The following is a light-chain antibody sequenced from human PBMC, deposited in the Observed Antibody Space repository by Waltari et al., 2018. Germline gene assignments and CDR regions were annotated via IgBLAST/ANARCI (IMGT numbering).Light chain of an antibody. CDR3: QQYDDFPPYT. CDR1: RHIKNH. J-gene: IGKJ2*01. Sequence: DIQMTQSPSSLASSVGERVTIPCQASRHIKNHLNLYQQKPGKAPNLLIYDASNLEIGVPSRFSGRGSGTQFTFTISSLQPEDVATYYCQQYDDFPPYTFGQGTKVEI. V-gene: IGKV1-33*01. CDR2: DAS.